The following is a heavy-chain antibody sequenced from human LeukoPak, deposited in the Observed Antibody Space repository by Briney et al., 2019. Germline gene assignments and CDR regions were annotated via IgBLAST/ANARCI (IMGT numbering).Heavy chain of an antibody. CDR3: AKWGDYDVLTGYYDSDY. CDR2: ISGSGGST. D-gene: IGHD3-9*01. CDR1: GFTFSNYV. V-gene: IGHV3-23*01. J-gene: IGHJ4*02. Sequence: GGSLRLSCTASGFTFSNYVMSWVRQAPGKGLEWVSGISGSGGSTYYADSVKGRFTISRDNSKNTLYLQMNSLRAEDTAIYYCAKWGDYDVLTGYYDSDYWGQGTLVTVSS.